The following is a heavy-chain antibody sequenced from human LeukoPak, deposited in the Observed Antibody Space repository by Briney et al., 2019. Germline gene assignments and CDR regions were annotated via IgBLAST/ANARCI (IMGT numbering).Heavy chain of an antibody. CDR1: GFTFTNYT. CDR2: LSPDGSNK. V-gene: IGHV3-30-3*01. J-gene: IGHJ4*02. CDR3: ARGAYQIVVVTAPTY. D-gene: IGHD2-21*02. Sequence: GGSLRLSCAASGFTFTNYTMHWVRQAPGKGLEWVAVLSPDGSNKYYADSVKGRFTISRDISKNTLYLQMTSLRADDTAVYYCARGAYQIVVVTAPTYWGQGTLVTVSS.